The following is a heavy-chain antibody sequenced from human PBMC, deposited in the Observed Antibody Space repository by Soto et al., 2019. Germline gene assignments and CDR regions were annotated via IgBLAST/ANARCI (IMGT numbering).Heavy chain of an antibody. J-gene: IGHJ3*02. CDR3: ARPDSGGDALDI. Sequence: QVQLVESGGGVVQPGRSLRLSCAASGFTFNSYAMHWVPQAPGKGLEWVAVISYDGSNKYYADSVKGRFTISRDNSKNTLYLQMNSLRAEDTAVYYCARPDSGGDALDIWGQGTMVTVSS. CDR2: ISYDGSNK. V-gene: IGHV3-30-3*01. CDR1: GFTFNSYA. D-gene: IGHD2-21*01.